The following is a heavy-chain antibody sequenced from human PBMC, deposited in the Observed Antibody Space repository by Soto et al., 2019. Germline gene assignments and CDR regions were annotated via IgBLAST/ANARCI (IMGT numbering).Heavy chain of an antibody. V-gene: IGHV4-59*12. CDR3: ARSVILSGGTYKGLIRLHHFDV. Sequence: SETLSLTCTVSGGSISSYYWSWIRQPPGKGLEWIGYIYYSATTNYNPPLKSRVTISVDTSKNEFSLNVNSVTGADTAVYYCARSVILSGGTYKGLIRLHHFDVWGPGTLVTVSS. CDR2: IYYSATT. J-gene: IGHJ4*02. D-gene: IGHD2-15*01. CDR1: GGSISSYY.